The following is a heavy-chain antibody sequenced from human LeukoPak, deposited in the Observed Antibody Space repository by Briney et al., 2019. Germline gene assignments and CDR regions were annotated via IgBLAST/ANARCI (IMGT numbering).Heavy chain of an antibody. V-gene: IGHV4-38-2*02. CDR2: FYHGGST. CDR1: GYSISTGYY. D-gene: IGHD5-18*01. Sequence: SETLSLTCTVSGYSISTGYYWDWIRQPPGKGLEWIGTFYHGGSTYYNPSLKSRVTISVDTSKNQFSLRLTSVTAADTAIYFCARDRGDTAMINWGQGTLVTVSS. J-gene: IGHJ4*02. CDR3: ARDRGDTAMIN.